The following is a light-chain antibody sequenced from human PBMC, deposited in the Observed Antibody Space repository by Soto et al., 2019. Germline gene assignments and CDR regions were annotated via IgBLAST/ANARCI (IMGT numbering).Light chain of an antibody. CDR3: QQYYSYPPT. V-gene: IGKV1-39*01. Sequence: DIQLTQSPSSLSASVGDKVTITCRASQSIRSYLNWVQQKPGKAPKLLIYDASSLQTGVPSRFSGSGSGTDFSLTISSLQPEDFATYYCQQYYSYPPTFGQGTRLEIK. CDR2: DAS. J-gene: IGKJ5*01. CDR1: QSIRSY.